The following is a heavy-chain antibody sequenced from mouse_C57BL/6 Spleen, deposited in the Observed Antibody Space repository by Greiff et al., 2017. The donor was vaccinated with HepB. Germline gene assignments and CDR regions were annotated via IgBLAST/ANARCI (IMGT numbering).Heavy chain of an antibody. V-gene: IGHV1-26*01. J-gene: IGHJ3*01. CDR2: INPNNGGT. D-gene: IGHD4-1*01. Sequence: EVQLQQSGPELVKPGASVKISCKASGYTFTDYYMNWVKQSHGKSLEWIGDINPNNGGTSYNQKFKGKATLTVDKSSSTAYMELRSLTSEDSAVYYCARDLTGTSWFAYWGQGTLVTVSA. CDR3: ARDLTGTSWFAY. CDR1: GYTFTDYY.